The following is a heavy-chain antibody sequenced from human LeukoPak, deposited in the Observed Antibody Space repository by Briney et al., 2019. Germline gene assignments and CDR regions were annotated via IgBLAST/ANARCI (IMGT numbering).Heavy chain of an antibody. CDR1: GFTFSSYS. V-gene: IGHV3-48*04. Sequence: PGGSLRLSCAASGFTFSSYSMNWVRQAPGKGLEWVSYISSSSSTIYYADSVKSRFTISRDNAKNSLYLQMNSLRAEDTAVYYCARESRYYYYMDVWGKGTTVTVSS. CDR3: ARESRYYYYMDV. J-gene: IGHJ6*03. CDR2: ISSSSSTI.